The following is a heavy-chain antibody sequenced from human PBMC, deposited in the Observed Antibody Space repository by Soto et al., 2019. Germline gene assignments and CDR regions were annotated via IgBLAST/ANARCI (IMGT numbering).Heavy chain of an antibody. CDR2: VFYNGKT. V-gene: IGHV4-39*01. J-gene: IGHJ1*01. D-gene: IGHD1-1*01. Sequence: TMSLTCTVAGRSISTTFYYWGWIRQSPEKGLEWIGTVFYNGKTFYSPSLHSRISISVDTSENQFSLRLTSVTAADTAVYYCARHPINDDNYPAEVNFWGQGTLVTVSS. CDR1: GRSISTTFYY. CDR3: ARHPINDDNYPAEVNF.